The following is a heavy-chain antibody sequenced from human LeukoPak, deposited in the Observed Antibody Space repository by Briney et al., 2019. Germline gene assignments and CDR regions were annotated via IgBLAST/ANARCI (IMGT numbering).Heavy chain of an antibody. CDR2: IIPIFGTA. Sequence: SVKVSCKASGYTFTSYYMHWVRQAPGQGLEWMGGIIPIFGTANYAQKFQGRVTITTDESTSTAYMELSSLRSEDTDVYYCARGGGTAMDSWGYYYYMDVWGKGTTVTVSS. V-gene: IGHV1-69*05. CDR1: GYTFTSYY. D-gene: IGHD5-18*01. CDR3: ARGGGTAMDSWGYYYYMDV. J-gene: IGHJ6*03.